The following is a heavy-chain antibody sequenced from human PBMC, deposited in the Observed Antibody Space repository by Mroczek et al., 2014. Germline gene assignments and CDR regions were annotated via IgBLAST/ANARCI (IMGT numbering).Heavy chain of an antibody. Sequence: QVQLQESGPGLVKPSQTLSLTCTVSGASINSGGYFWNWIRQHPGKGLEWIGYIYYIGNTYYNPSLKSRVTISVDTSKNQFSLKLSSVTAADTAVYYCARAAGYCTSTSCYNFDYWGQGTLVTVSS. D-gene: IGHD2-2*02. J-gene: IGHJ4*02. V-gene: IGHV4-31*03. CDR2: IYYIGNT. CDR3: ARAAGYCTSTSCYNFDY. CDR1: GASINSGGYF.